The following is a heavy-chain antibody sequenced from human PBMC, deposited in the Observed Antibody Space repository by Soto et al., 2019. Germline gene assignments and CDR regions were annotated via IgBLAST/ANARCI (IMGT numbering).Heavy chain of an antibody. D-gene: IGHD3-22*01. J-gene: IGHJ4*02. Sequence: ASVKVSCKASGGTFSSYAISWVRQAPGQGLEWMGGIIPIFGTANYAQKFQGRVTITADESTSTAYMELSGLRSEDTAVYYCARGGDSSGYYYHYYFDYWGQGTLVTVSS. CDR3: ARGGDSSGYYYHYYFDY. V-gene: IGHV1-69*13. CDR2: IIPIFGTA. CDR1: GGTFSSYA.